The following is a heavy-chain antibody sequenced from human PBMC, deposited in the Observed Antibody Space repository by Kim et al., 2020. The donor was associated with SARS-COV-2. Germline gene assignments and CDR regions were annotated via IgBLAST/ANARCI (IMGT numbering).Heavy chain of an antibody. J-gene: IGHJ4*02. V-gene: IGHV4-4*09. Sequence: SLKGRVPISRDTPKNQFSLKLSSVTAEDTAVYYCARFYDTILAGYLYFDFWGQGTMVTVSS. CDR3: ARFYDTILAGYLYFDF. D-gene: IGHD3-9*01.